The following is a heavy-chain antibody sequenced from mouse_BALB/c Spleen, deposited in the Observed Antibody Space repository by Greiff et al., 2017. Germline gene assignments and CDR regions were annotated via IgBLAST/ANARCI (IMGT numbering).Heavy chain of an antibody. CDR3: ASSSYYGNYGGAMDY. CDR2: ILPGSGST. Sequence: QVQLQQSGAELMKPGASVKISCKATGYTFSSYWIEWVKQRPGHGLEWIGEILPGSGSTNYNEKFKGKATFTADTSSNTAYMQLSSLTSEDSAVYYCASSSYYGNYGGAMDYWGQGTSVTVSS. V-gene: IGHV1-9*01. D-gene: IGHD2-10*01. CDR1: GYTFSSYW. J-gene: IGHJ4*01.